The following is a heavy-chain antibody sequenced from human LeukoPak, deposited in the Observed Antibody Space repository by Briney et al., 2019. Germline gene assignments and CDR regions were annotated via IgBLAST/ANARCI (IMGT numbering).Heavy chain of an antibody. CDR1: GGSISSYY. D-gene: IGHD6-6*01. CDR3: ARGRIAARPYYYYYTDV. J-gene: IGHJ6*03. Sequence: PSETLSLTCTVSGGSISSYYWSWIRQPPGKGLEWIGYIYYCGSTNYNPSLKSRVTIAVDTSKNQFSLKLRSVTAADTAVYYCARGRIAARPYYYYYTDVWAKGPRSPSP. CDR2: IYYCGST. V-gene: IGHV4-59*01.